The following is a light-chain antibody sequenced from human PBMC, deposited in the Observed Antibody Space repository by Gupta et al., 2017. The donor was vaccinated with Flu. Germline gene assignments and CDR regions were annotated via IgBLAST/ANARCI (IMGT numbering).Light chain of an antibody. CDR3: AAWDDSLTALSADGSLTGLWV. V-gene: IGLV1-44*01. J-gene: IGLJ3*02. CDR2: NDN. Sequence: LYQHLPGTPPRLLISNDNQRPSGVPDRFSGSKSGTSASLAIGGLQSEDEADYYCAAWDDSLTALSADGSLTGLWVFGGGTKLSVL.